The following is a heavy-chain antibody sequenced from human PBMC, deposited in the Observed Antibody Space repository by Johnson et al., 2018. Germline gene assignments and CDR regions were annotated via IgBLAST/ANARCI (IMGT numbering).Heavy chain of an antibody. CDR3: ARDPGFAWSRTGGFKGGMDV. V-gene: IGHV4-61*03. D-gene: IGHD2-2*01. J-gene: IGHJ6*02. CDR2: IYQTGTP. CDR1: GGSVTSGIYY. Sequence: QVQLQESGPGLVKPSETLSLTCTFSGGSVTSGIYYWSWIRQPPGKGLEWIWDIYQTGTPSYSPSFKSRVNISVDTSKELFSLRLTSVTVADTAIYYCARDPGFAWSRTGGFKGGMDVWGQGTTVIVSS.